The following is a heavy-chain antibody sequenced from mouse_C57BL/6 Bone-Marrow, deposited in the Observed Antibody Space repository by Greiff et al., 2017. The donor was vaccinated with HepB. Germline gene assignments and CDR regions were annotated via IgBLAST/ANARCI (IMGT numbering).Heavy chain of an antibody. J-gene: IGHJ3*01. CDR3: TTGGDYDWFAY. Sequence: EVQLQQSGAELVRPGASVKLSCTASGFNIKDDYMHWVKQRPEQGLEWIGWIDPENGDTEYASKFQGKATITADTSSNTAYLQLSRLTSEDTAVYYCTTGGDYDWFAYWGQGTLVTVSA. CDR2: IDPENGDT. V-gene: IGHV14-4*01. CDR1: GFNIKDDY. D-gene: IGHD2-4*01.